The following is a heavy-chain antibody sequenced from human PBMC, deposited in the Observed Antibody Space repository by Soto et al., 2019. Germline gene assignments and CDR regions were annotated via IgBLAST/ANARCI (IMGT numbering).Heavy chain of an antibody. CDR1: GGSISSGGYY. D-gene: IGHD3-10*01. V-gene: IGHV4-31*03. CDR2: IYYSGST. J-gene: IGHJ6*02. CDR3: ASSFRSGSYYPYYYYYGMDV. Sequence: QVQLQESGPGLVKPSQTLSLTCTVSGGSISSGGYYWSWIRQHPGKGLEWIGYIYYSGSTYYNPSLKSRVTISVDTSKNQFSLKLSSVTAADTAVYYCASSFRSGSYYPYYYYYGMDVWGQGTTVTVSS.